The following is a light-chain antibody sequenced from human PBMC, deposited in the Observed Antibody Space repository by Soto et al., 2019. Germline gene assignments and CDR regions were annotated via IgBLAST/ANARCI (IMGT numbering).Light chain of an antibody. CDR3: MHSLRTPLT. CDR2: LGS. V-gene: IGKV2-28*01. Sequence: DIVMTQSPLSLSVTPGEPASISCRSSQSLLYSNGYNYLGWYLQKPGQSPQLLIYLGSNRASGVPDRFSGSGSGSDFTLTISSVEAEDVGVYYCMHSLRTPLTFGPGTKVDVK. J-gene: IGKJ3*01. CDR1: QSLLYSNGYNY.